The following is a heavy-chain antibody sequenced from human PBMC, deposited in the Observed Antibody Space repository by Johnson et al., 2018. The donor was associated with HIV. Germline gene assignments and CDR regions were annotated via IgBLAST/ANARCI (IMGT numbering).Heavy chain of an antibody. CDR2: IRYDGSKK. D-gene: IGHD5-18*01. V-gene: IGHV3-30*02. CDR3: ARLPSGYNRDTFNI. Sequence: QVQLVESGGGVVQPGGSLRLSCAASGFTFSSYGMHWVRQAPGKGLAWVAFIRYDGSKKYYADSVKGRFTISRDNSKNTLYLQMNSLRAEDTAVYYCARLPSGYNRDTFNIWGQGTMVTVSS. J-gene: IGHJ3*02. CDR1: GFTFSSYG.